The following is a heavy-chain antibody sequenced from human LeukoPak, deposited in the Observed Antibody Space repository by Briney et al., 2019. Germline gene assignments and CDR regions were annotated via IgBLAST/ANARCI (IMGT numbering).Heavy chain of an antibody. V-gene: IGHV3-30*01. J-gene: IGHJ4*02. CDR2: ISYDGSNK. CDR1: GFTFSSYG. D-gene: IGHD2-8*02. CDR3: AIDPWC. Sequence: QPGRSLRLTCAASGFTFSSYGMHWVRQAPGKGLEWVAGISYDGSNKYYAASVKGRFTISSDTNKHLPYLQMNSLRAEDTVVYYCAIDPWCWGQGALVTVSS.